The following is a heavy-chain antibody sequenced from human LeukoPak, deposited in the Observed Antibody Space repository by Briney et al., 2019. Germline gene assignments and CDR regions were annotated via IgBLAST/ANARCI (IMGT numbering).Heavy chain of an antibody. D-gene: IGHD6-19*01. CDR1: GGSISSYY. J-gene: IGHJ4*02. Sequence: SETLSLTCTVSGGSISSYYWSWLRQPPGKGLEWIGYIYYSGSTNYNPSLKSRVTISVDTSKNQFSLKLSSVTAADTAVYYCARYIPGYSSGWYFVAHWGQGTLVTVSS. V-gene: IGHV4-59*08. CDR2: IYYSGST. CDR3: ARYIPGYSSGWYFVAH.